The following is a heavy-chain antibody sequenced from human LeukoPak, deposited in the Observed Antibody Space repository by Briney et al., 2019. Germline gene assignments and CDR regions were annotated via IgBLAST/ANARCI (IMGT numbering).Heavy chain of an antibody. CDR2: ISSSSSTI. J-gene: IGHJ6*03. CDR3: ARDSGYSGSPDYYYYYMDV. V-gene: IGHV3-48*01. Sequence: GSLRLSCAASGFTFSSYSMNWVRQAPGKGLEWVSYISSSSSTIYYADSVKGRFTISRDNAKNSLYLQMNSLRAEDTAVYYCARDSGYSGSPDYYYYYMDVWGKGTTVTVSS. D-gene: IGHD1-26*01. CDR1: GFTFSSYS.